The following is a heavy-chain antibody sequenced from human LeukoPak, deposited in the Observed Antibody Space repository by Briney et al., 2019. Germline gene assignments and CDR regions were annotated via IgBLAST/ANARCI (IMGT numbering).Heavy chain of an antibody. CDR2: ISGTGGST. CDR3: AKGSSAYYRTVDY. V-gene: IGHV3-23*01. Sequence: GGSLRLSCAASGFTLSSYALSWVRQAPGKGLEWVSAISGTGGSTYYADSVKGRFTISRDNSKNTLYLQMNSLRAEDTAIYYCAKGSSAYYRTVDYWGQGTLVTVSS. D-gene: IGHD3-22*01. J-gene: IGHJ4*02. CDR1: GFTLSSYA.